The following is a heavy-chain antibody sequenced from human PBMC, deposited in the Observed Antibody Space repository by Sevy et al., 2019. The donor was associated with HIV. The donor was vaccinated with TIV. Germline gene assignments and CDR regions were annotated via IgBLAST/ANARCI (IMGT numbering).Heavy chain of an antibody. CDR3: ARGAGVVVWDWFDP. CDR1: GGSISSSSNY. J-gene: IGHJ5*02. D-gene: IGHD3-22*01. V-gene: IGHV4-39*01. Sequence: SETLSLTCTVSGGSISSSSNYWGWIRQPPGKGLEWIGSIYYSGSTYYNPSLKSRVTISVDTSKNQFSLKLSSVTAANTAVYYCARGAGVVVWDWFDPWGQGTLVTVSS. CDR2: IYYSGST.